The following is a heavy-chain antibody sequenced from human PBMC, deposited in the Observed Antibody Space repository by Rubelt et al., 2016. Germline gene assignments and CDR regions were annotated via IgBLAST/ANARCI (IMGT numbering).Heavy chain of an antibody. D-gene: IGHD4/OR15-4a*01. CDR2: INAGTGFT. Sequence: QVQLVQSGAELKKPGASVKISCTASGYMFSMYPIHWLRQAPGQRPEWMGWINAGTGFTKYSQTFQGRVTITRDTSASTAYMELSSLSSEDTAFYYCSRWARVHPFDYWGQGTLVTVSS. V-gene: IGHV1-3*01. J-gene: IGHJ4*02. CDR1: GYMFSMYP. CDR3: SRWARVHPFDY.